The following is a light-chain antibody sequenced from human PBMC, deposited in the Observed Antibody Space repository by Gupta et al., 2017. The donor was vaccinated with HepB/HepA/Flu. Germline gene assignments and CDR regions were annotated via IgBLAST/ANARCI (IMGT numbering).Light chain of an antibody. J-gene: IGKJ2*01. CDR3: QQYDNLLPGT. Sequence: DCQTTQSLSSLSASVGDRVTITCQASQDISNYLNWYQQKPGKAPKLLIYDASNLETGVPSRFSGSGSGTDFTFTISSLQPEDIATYYCQQYDNLLPGTIGQGTKLEIK. CDR1: QDISNY. V-gene: IGKV1-33*01. CDR2: DAS.